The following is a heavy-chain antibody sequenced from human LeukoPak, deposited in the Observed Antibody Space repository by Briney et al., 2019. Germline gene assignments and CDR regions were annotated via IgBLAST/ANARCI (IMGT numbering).Heavy chain of an antibody. V-gene: IGHV3-23*01. J-gene: IGHJ4*02. Sequence: PGGSLRLSCEASGFTFRHYGMSWVRQAPGKGLEWVSGISGSGGSIYYADSVKGRFTISRDNSNNTLFLQMNSLRAEDTAVYYCAKDYGVWFGELRCYWGQGTLVTVSS. CDR3: AKDYGVWFGELRCY. D-gene: IGHD3-10*01. CDR2: ISGSGGSI. CDR1: GFTFRHYG.